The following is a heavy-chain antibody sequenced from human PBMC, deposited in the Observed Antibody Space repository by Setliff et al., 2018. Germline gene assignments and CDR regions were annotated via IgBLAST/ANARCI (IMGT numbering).Heavy chain of an antibody. CDR1: GFTFSNAW. J-gene: IGHJ4*02. Sequence: GGSLRLSCTASGFTFSNAWMSWVRQAPGKGLEWVGRIKRITDSGTTDHAAPVKGRFTVSRDDSKNTVYLQMNSLKTEDTAVYYCTTGYISGYYIGHWGLGTLVTVSS. D-gene: IGHD6-19*01. CDR3: TTGYISGYYIGH. CDR2: IKRITDSGTT. V-gene: IGHV3-15*01.